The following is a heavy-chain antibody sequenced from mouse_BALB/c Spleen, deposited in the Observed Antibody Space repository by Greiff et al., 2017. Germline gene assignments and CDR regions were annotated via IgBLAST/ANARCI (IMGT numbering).Heavy chain of an antibody. CDR1: GYTFTDYV. J-gene: IGHJ3*01. CDR3: ARRGGTTWFAY. CDR2: IYPGSGST. V-gene: IGHV1-77*01. D-gene: IGHD4-1*01. Sequence: VHLVESGPELVKPGASVKMSCKASGYTFTDYVISWVKQRTGQGLEWIGEIYPGSGSTYYNEKFKGKATLAADKSSNTAYMQLSSLTSEDSAVYFCARRGGTTWFAYWGQGTLVTVSA.